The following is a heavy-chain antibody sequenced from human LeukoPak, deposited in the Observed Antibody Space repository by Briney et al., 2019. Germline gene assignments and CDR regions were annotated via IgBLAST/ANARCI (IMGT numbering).Heavy chain of an antibody. CDR1: GFTFNSYA. CDR3: AKDLSLPGIAAAGTGYFDY. D-gene: IGHD6-13*01. J-gene: IGHJ4*02. CDR2: ISGRGDST. V-gene: IGHV3-23*01. Sequence: GGSLRLSCAASGFTFNSYAMSWVRQAPGKGLEWVSGISGRGDSTYHADSVKGRFTISRDNSKNTLYLQMNSLRAEDTAVYYCAKDLSLPGIAAAGTGYFDYWGQGTLVTVSS.